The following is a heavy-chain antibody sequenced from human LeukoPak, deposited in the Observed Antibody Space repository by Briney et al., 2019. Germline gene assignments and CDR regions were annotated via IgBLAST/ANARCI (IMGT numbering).Heavy chain of an antibody. V-gene: IGHV3-66*02. CDR1: GFTVSSNY. D-gene: IGHD1-26*01. CDR2: IYSGGST. CDR3: AAGATRLWYFDY. J-gene: IGHJ4*02. Sequence: GGSLRLSCAASGFTVSSNYMSWVRQAPGKGLEWVSVIYSGGSTYYADSVKGRFTISRDNSKNTLYLQMNSLRAEDTAVCYCAAGATRLWYFDYRGQGTLVTVSS.